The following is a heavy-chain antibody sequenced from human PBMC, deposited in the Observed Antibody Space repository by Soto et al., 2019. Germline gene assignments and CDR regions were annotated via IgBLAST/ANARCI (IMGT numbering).Heavy chain of an antibody. CDR3: ARSTIEPRLFMYPFDS. CDR1: GGSFRGYI. Sequence: SETLSLTCAVSGGSFRGYIWSWIRQSPGKGLQWIGQINHSGSANYNPSLKSRVTISLHTSNSQFSLKLSSVTAADTAIYYCARSTIEPRLFMYPFDSWGQGTLVTVSS. V-gene: IGHV4-34*01. D-gene: IGHD6-6*01. CDR2: INHSGSA. J-gene: IGHJ4*02.